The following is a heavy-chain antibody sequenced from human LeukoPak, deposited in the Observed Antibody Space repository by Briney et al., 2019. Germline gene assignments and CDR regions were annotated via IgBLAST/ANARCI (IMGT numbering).Heavy chain of an antibody. CDR3: ARALAAAGFLKTYYFDY. D-gene: IGHD6-13*01. CDR2: INHSGST. V-gene: IGHV4-34*01. J-gene: IGHJ4*02. Sequence: SESLSLTCAVYGGSFSGYYWSWIRQPPGKGLERIGEINHSGSTNYNPSLKSRVTISVDTSKNQFSLKLSSVTAADTSVYYCARALAAAGFLKTYYFDYWGQGTLVTVSS. CDR1: GGSFSGYY.